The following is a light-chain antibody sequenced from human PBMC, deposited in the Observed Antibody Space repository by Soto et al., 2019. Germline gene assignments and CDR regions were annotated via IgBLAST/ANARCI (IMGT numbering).Light chain of an antibody. CDR2: GAS. CDR1: QSVSSN. Sequence: EIVMTQSPATLSVSPGERATLSCRASQSVSSNLAWYQQKPGQAPRLLISGASTRATGIPARFSGSGSGIEFTLTISSLQSEAFAVYYCQHYNNHPLTYGQGTKVEIQ. J-gene: IGKJ1*01. CDR3: QHYNNHPLT. V-gene: IGKV3-15*01.